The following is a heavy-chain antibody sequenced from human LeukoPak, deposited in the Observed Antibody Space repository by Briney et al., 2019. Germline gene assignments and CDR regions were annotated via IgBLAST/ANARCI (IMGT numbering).Heavy chain of an antibody. CDR2: MSGSGGST. J-gene: IGHJ4*02. Sequence: GSLRLSCAASGFTFSIYAMSWVRQAPGKGLEWVSAMSGSGGSTYHADSVKGRFTISRDDSKNTLYLQTNSLRAEDTAVYYCAKRRYDSSGHFDCWGQGILVTVSS. V-gene: IGHV3-23*01. CDR3: AKRRYDSSGHFDC. CDR1: GFTFSIYA. D-gene: IGHD3-22*01.